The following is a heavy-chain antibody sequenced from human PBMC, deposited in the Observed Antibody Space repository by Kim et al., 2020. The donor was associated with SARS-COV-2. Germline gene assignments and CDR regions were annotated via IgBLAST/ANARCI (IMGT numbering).Heavy chain of an antibody. CDR1: GFTLTKYW. J-gene: IGHJ1*01. CDR2: ISSDGITV. Sequence: GGSLRLSCAASGFTLTKYWMHWVRQAPGKGLVWVSRISSDGITVNYADSVKGRFTISRDNAKNRLYLQMNSLRADDTAVYYCTRVVEGAAVLCYYWGQGT. V-gene: IGHV3-74*01. D-gene: IGHD1-26*01. CDR3: TRVVEGAAVLCYY.